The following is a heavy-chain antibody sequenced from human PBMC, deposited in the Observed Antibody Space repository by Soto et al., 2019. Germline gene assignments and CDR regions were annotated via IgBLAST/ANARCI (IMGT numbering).Heavy chain of an antibody. CDR1: GYTFTNYW. V-gene: IGHV5-51*01. CDR2: IYPGDSDT. CDR3: AASIFYYGMDV. J-gene: IGHJ6*02. Sequence: GESLKISCKGSGYTFTNYWIGWVRQMPGKGLEWMGIIYPGDSDTKYNPSFQGQVTISADKSITTTYLRWTSLKASDTAIYCCAASIFYYGMDVWGQGTTVTVYS.